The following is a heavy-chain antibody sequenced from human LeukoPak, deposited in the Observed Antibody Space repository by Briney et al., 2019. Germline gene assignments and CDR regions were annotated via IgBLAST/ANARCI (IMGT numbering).Heavy chain of an antibody. J-gene: IGHJ4*02. CDR1: GFTFSNYA. Sequence: GGSLRLSCAASGFTFSNYAMSWVRQAPGKGLEWVSAISGSGGSTYYADSVKGRFTISRDNSKNTLYLQMNSLRAEDTAVYYCAKDVAVAGTGYDYRGQGTLVTVSS. D-gene: IGHD6-19*01. CDR3: AKDVAVAGTGYDY. V-gene: IGHV3-23*01. CDR2: ISGSGGST.